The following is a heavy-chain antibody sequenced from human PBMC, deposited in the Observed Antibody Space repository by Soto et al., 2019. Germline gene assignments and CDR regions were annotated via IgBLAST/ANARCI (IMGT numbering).Heavy chain of an antibody. Sequence: EVQLVESGGGLVQPGGSLSLSCATSGFILSDCAMNWVRQAPGKGLEWVSYISSSSSVIDYADSVKGRFTVSRDNARNSLYLQRNSLRAEDTAVYYCARDLSWGSNWYYNMDVWGKGTTVTVSS. J-gene: IGHJ6*03. D-gene: IGHD7-27*01. CDR1: GFILSDCA. V-gene: IGHV3-48*01. CDR2: ISSSSSVI. CDR3: ARDLSWGSNWYYNMDV.